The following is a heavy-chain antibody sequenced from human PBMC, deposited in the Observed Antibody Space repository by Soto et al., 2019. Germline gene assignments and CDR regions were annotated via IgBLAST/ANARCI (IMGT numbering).Heavy chain of an antibody. V-gene: IGHV3-11*01. CDR1: GFTFSDYY. J-gene: IGHJ3*02. CDR3: ARPRGGPTALDAFDI. Sequence: PGWSLRLSCAASGFTFSDYYMSWIRQAPGKGLEWVSYISSSGSTIYYADSVKGRFTISRDNAKNSLYLQMNSLRAEDTAVYYCARPRGGPTALDAFDIWGQGTMVTVSS. D-gene: IGHD3-10*01. CDR2: ISSSGSTI.